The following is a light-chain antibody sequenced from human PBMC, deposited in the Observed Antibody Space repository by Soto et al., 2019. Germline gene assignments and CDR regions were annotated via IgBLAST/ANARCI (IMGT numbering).Light chain of an antibody. CDR3: CSFAGGHSYV. V-gene: IGLV2-23*01. CDR2: EGS. J-gene: IGLJ1*01. CDR1: SSDVGSYNL. Sequence: QSVLTQPASVSGSPGQSITISCTGTSSDVGSYNLVSWYQQHPGKAPKLMIYEGSKRPSGVSNRFSGSKSGNTASLTISGLQADDEADYYCCSFAGGHSYVFGTGTKVTV.